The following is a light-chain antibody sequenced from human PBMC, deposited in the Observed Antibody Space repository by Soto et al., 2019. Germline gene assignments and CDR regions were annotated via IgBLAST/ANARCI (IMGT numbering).Light chain of an antibody. V-gene: IGKV3-20*01. CDR2: GAS. J-gene: IGKJ1*01. Sequence: EIVMTQSPATLSVSPGERATLSFRASQTVSSNLAWYQQKPGRAPRLLIYGASSRATGIPDRLSGSGSGTDFTLTISRLEPEDFAVYYCQQYGSSPQTFGQGTKVDIK. CDR3: QQYGSSPQT. CDR1: QTVSSN.